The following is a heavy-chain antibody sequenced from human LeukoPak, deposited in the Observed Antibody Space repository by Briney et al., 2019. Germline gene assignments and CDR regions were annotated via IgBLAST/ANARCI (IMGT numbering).Heavy chain of an antibody. CDR3: ARASLFDNFAY. Sequence: GASVTLTLNASGYTFTSYFLHWVRQAPGQGLEWMAMINPSRDSTRYPQKFQGRVTVTRDTSTSTVYMELSSLRREDTAMYFCARASLFDNFAYWGQGSLVTVSS. J-gene: IGHJ4*02. D-gene: IGHD2-21*01. CDR2: INPSRDST. V-gene: IGHV1-46*01. CDR1: GYTFTSYF.